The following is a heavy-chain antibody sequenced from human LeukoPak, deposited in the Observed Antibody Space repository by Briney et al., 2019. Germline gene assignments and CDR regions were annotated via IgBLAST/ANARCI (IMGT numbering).Heavy chain of an antibody. CDR3: ARHPNSNWDY. CDR2: LKLYDGSI. Sequence: ASVKVSCKASGYSFIRYHIHWVRQAPGQGLEWMGVLKLYDGSISHAQKFQGRVTMTSDTFTSTVYMELNSLRVEDTAVYYCARHPNSNWDYWGQGTLVTVSS. V-gene: IGHV1-46*01. CDR1: GYSFIRYH. J-gene: IGHJ4*02. D-gene: IGHD1-1*01.